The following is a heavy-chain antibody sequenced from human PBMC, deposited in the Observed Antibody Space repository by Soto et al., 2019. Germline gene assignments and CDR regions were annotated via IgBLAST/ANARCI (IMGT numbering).Heavy chain of an antibody. Sequence: EVQLVESGGGLVKPGGSLRLSCAASGFTFDTYTMNWVRQAPGKGLEWVSSISSSGTFIHYADSVKGRFTISRDNAKSSLYLQMNSLRVEDTAVYYCPRGEGSGSDQAYWGQGVLVTVSS. D-gene: IGHD1-26*01. J-gene: IGHJ4*02. CDR1: GFTFDTYT. CDR2: ISSSGTFI. V-gene: IGHV3-21*01. CDR3: PRGEGSGSDQAY.